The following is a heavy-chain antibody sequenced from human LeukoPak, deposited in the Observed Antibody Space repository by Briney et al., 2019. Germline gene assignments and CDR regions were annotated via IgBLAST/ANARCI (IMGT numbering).Heavy chain of an antibody. J-gene: IGHJ4*02. CDR2: IIPIFGTA. D-gene: IGHD1-26*01. Sequence: APVKVSCKASGGTFSSYAISWVRQAPGQGLEWMGGIIPIFGTANYAQKFQGRVTITTDESTSTAYMELSSLRSEDTAVYYCARDTGIVGATEYWGQGTLVTVSS. CDR1: GGTFSSYA. CDR3: ARDTGIVGATEY. V-gene: IGHV1-69*05.